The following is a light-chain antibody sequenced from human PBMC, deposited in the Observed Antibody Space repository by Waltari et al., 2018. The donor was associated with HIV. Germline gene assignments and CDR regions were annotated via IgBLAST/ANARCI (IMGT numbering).Light chain of an antibody. CDR1: RPNVRSNK. V-gene: IGLV1-44*01. CDR3: GTWDADLDGPV. CDR2: NTD. J-gene: IGLJ3*02. Sequence: QSVLTQPPSASGTPGQTISIPCFASRPNVRSNKVYWYQHIPPTAPKLIIYNTDQLPSGVPARFSASKTGTSASLAISGLQPGDEGLYYCGTWDADLDGPVFGGGTKVTVL.